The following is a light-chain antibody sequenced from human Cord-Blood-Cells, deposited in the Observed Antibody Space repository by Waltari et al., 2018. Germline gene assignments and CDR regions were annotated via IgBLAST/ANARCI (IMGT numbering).Light chain of an antibody. CDR3: QQRSNWPPIT. CDR1: QSVSSY. Sequence: EIVLTQSPATLSLSPGERATLSCRASQSVSSYLAWYQQKPGQAPWLLIYDASNRATGIPARFSGSGPGTDFTLTISSLEPEDFAVYYCQQRSNWPPITFGQGTRLEIK. V-gene: IGKV3-11*01. J-gene: IGKJ5*01. CDR2: DAS.